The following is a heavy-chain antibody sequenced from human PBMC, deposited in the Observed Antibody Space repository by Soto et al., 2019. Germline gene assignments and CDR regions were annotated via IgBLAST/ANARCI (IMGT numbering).Heavy chain of an antibody. V-gene: IGHV4-61*01. J-gene: IGHJ6*02. Sequence: SETLSLTCTVSGGSVSSGSYYWSWIRQPPGKGLEWIGYIYYSGSTKYNPSLKSRVTISVDTSKHQFSLKLSYVTAAETAVYYCARRDYYYGMDVWGQGTTVTVSS. CDR3: ARRDYYYGMDV. CDR1: GGSVSSGSYY. CDR2: IYYSGST.